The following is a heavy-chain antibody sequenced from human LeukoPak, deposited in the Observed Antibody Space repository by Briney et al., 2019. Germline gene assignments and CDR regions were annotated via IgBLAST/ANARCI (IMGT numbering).Heavy chain of an antibody. CDR3: ARGTSQGYCGGGDCYGAFDI. V-gene: IGHV3-30*03. Sequence: PGRSLGLSCAASGFTFSSYGMHWVRQAPGKGLEWVAVISYDGSNKYYADSVKGRFTISRDNSKNTVYLQMNSLRAEDSAVYYCARGTSQGYCGGGDCYGAFDIWGQGTMVTVSS. CDR2: ISYDGSNK. D-gene: IGHD2-15*01. J-gene: IGHJ3*02. CDR1: GFTFSSYG.